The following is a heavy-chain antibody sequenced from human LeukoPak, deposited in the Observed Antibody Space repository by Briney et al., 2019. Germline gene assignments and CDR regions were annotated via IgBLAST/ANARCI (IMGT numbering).Heavy chain of an antibody. CDR2: ISSSSSSYI. J-gene: IGHJ4*02. V-gene: IGHV3-21*04. Sequence: GGSLRLSCAASGFTFSSYSMNWVRQAPGKGLEWVSSISSSSSSYIYYADSVKGRFTISRDNAKNSLYLQMNSLRAEDTALYYCARSRATTAGGYFDYWGQGTLVTVSS. CDR3: ARSRATTAGGYFDY. D-gene: IGHD1-26*01. CDR1: GFTFSSYS.